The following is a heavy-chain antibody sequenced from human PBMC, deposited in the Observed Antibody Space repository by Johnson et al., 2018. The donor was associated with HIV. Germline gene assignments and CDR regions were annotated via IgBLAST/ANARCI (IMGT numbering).Heavy chain of an antibody. CDR3: ARGSRYTYDKDDADLRHAFDF. CDR2: ISYDGSDK. Sequence: QMQLVESGGGVVQPGRSLRLSCAASGFTFSSYAMHWVRQAPGKGLEWVAVISYDGSDKYYADSVKGRFTISRDSSKNTLYLQMNSLRAEDMAGYYCARGSRYTYDKDDADLRHAFDFWGQGTMVTVSS. CDR1: GFTFSSYA. D-gene: IGHD1-14*01. J-gene: IGHJ3*01. V-gene: IGHV3-30*04.